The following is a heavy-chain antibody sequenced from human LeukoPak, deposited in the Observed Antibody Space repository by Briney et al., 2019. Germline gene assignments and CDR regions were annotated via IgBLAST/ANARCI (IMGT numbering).Heavy chain of an antibody. Sequence: GASLSLSCAASGFTVSSNYTNCVSQAPGKGREWVSFIFIGVSTYYPDSVKGRFTISRDNAKNTLYLQMKSLRPEDTAVYYCAREYSGMDVWGQGTTVTVSS. J-gene: IGHJ6*01. CDR2: IFIGVST. CDR3: AREYSGMDV. V-gene: IGHV3-53*01. CDR1: GFTVSSNY.